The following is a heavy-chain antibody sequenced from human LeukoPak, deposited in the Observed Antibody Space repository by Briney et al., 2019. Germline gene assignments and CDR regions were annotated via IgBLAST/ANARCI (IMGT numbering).Heavy chain of an antibody. D-gene: IGHD5-12*01. J-gene: IGHJ6*02. V-gene: IGHV4-59*12. CDR3: ARAPGVWVATIMDYYYGMDV. Sequence: SETLSLTCTVSGGSLHGYYWTWLRQPPGKGLEWIAYLYYSGNTEYNPSLKSRATISVDTSKNQFSLKLSSVTAADTAVYYCARAPGVWVATIMDYYYGMDVWGQGTTVTVSS. CDR1: GGSLHGYY. CDR2: LYYSGNT.